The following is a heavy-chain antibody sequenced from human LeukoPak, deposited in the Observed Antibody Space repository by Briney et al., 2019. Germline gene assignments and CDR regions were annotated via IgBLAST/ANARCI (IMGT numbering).Heavy chain of an antibody. V-gene: IGHV3-7*01. J-gene: IGHJ4*02. Sequence: GGTLRLSCAASGFAFSSNWMSWVRQAPGRGLELVANISPDGSGKYCMDSVKGGCAISRDNARSSLDLQFNSLRAEDTAVYCCANQAYSRFDYWGQGTLVTVSS. CDR2: ISPDGSGK. CDR1: GFAFSSNW. CDR3: ANQAYSRFDY. D-gene: IGHD4-11*01.